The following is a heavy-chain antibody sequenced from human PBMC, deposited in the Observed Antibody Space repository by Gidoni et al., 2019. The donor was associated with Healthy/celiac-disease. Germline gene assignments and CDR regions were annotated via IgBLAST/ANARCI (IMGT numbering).Heavy chain of an antibody. J-gene: IGHJ4*02. Sequence: QVQLVESGGGVVQPGRSLRLSCAASGFTFSSYGLHWVRQAPGKGLEWVAVIWYDGSNKYYADSVKGRFTISRDNSKNTLYLQMNSLRAEDTAVYYCARDLEFYYDSSGLPGPYFDYWGQGTLVTVSS. CDR1: GFTFSSYG. V-gene: IGHV3-33*01. D-gene: IGHD3-22*01. CDR3: ARDLEFYYDSSGLPGPYFDY. CDR2: IWYDGSNK.